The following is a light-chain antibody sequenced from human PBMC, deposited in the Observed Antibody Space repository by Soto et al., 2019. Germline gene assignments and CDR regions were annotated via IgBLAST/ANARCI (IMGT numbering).Light chain of an antibody. V-gene: IGKV1-5*01. CDR1: YGVNNW. J-gene: IGKJ1*01. CDR3: QQYNNNSPWT. CDR2: DAS. Sequence: DIQMTQSPSTLSASVGDRVTITYRASYGVNNWLAWYQQTPGEAPRLLIFDASRLENGVPSRFSGSGFGAEFTLTISSLQPEDFATYYCQQYNNNSPWTFGQGTKVDIK.